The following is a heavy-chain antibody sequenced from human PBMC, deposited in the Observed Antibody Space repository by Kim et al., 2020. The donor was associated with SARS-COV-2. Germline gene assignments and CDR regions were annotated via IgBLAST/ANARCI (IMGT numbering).Heavy chain of an antibody. J-gene: IGHJ6*02. CDR1: GFTFSSYW. D-gene: IGHD3-22*01. CDR3: ARDSYYDSSGYYLSYYGMDG. Sequence: GGSLRLFCAASGFTFSSYWMSWVRQAPGKGLEWVANIKQDGSEKYYVDSVKGRFTISRDNAKNSLYLQMNSLRAEDTAVYYCARDSYYDSSGYYLSYYGMDGWGQGTTVTVSS. V-gene: IGHV3-7*03. CDR2: IKQDGSEK.